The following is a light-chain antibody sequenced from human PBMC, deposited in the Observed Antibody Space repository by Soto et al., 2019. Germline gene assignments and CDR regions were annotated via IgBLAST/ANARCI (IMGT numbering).Light chain of an antibody. CDR1: QSVSSTY. V-gene: IGKV3-20*01. J-gene: IGKJ4*01. CDR3: QQYERSPTT. CDR2: GAS. Sequence: EIVLTQSPGTLSLSPGERATLSCRASQSVSSTYLAWYQQKPGQAPSLLIYGASRRATGIPDRFSGSGSVTDFTLTISRLEPECFAVYYCQQYERSPTTFGGGTKVEIK.